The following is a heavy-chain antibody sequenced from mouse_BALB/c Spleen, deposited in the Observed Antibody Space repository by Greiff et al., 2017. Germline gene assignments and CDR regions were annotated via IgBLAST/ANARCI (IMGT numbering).Heavy chain of an antibody. V-gene: IGHV5-4*02. Sequence: VQLVESGGGLVKPGGSLKLSCAASGFTFSDYYMYWVRQTPEKRLEWVATISDGGSYTYYPDSVKGRFTISRDNAKNNLYLQMSSLKSEDTAMYYCARDRGLRRDAMDYWGQGTSVTVSS. D-gene: IGHD2-4*01. J-gene: IGHJ4*01. CDR2: ISDGGSYT. CDR1: GFTFSDYY. CDR3: ARDRGLRRDAMDY.